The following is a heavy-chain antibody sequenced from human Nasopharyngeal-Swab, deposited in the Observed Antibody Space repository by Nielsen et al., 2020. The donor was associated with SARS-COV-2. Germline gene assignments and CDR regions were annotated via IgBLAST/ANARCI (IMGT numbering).Heavy chain of an antibody. CDR3: AKASRAATGFDY. D-gene: IGHD6-13*01. Sequence: GESLKISCAASGFTFSSYGMHWVRQAPGKGLEWVAVISYDGSNKYYADSVKGRFTISRDNSKNTLCLQMNSLRAEDTALYYCAKASRAATGFDYWGQGSLVTVSS. J-gene: IGHJ4*02. V-gene: IGHV3-30*18. CDR1: GFTFSSYG. CDR2: ISYDGSNK.